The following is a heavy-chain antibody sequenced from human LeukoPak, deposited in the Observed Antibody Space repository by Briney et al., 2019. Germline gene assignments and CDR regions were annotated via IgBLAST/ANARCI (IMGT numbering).Heavy chain of an antibody. CDR3: VRDNGAY. Sequence: GASVKVSCTASGYTFTAGYYIHWVRQAPGQGLEWMGRINSYSGGTNYALKFQGRVTMTRDTSMSTAYMDLSSLTSDDTAVYFCVRDNGAYWGQGTLVTVSS. D-gene: IGHD2-8*01. CDR1: GYTFTAGYY. J-gene: IGHJ4*02. V-gene: IGHV1-2*06. CDR2: INSYSGGT.